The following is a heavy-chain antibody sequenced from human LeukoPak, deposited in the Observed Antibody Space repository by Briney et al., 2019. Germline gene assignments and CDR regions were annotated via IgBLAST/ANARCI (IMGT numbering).Heavy chain of an antibody. CDR1: GFTFTKYW. Sequence: PGDSLRLSCAASGFTFTKYWMTWVRQAPGKGLEWVCNIKQDGSDKNYMDSVKGRFTISRDNTKNSVYLQMSSLRAEDTAVYYCAREVWGPEYWGQGTLVTVSS. D-gene: IGHD1-14*01. J-gene: IGHJ4*02. V-gene: IGHV3-7*01. CDR3: AREVWGPEY. CDR2: IKQDGSDK.